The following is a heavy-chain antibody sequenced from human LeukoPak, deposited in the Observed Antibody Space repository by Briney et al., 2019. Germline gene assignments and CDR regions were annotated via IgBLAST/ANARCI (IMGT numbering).Heavy chain of an antibody. CDR3: AKGSSSGWYNWFDP. D-gene: IGHD6-19*01. Sequence: PGGSLRLSCAASGFTFNNYAMSWVRQAPGKGLEWVSSISGSGGSTYYADSVRGRLTISRDNSENTLYLQMNSLRAEDTAVYCCAKGSSSGWYNWFDPWGQGTLVTVSS. J-gene: IGHJ5*02. CDR1: GFTFNNYA. V-gene: IGHV3-23*01. CDR2: ISGSGGST.